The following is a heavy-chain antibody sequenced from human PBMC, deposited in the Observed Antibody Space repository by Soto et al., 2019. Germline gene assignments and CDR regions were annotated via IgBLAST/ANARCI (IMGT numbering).Heavy chain of an antibody. CDR1: GGSISSYY. Sequence: SETLSLTCTVSGGSISSYYWSWIRQPPGKGLEWIGYIYYSGSTNYNPSLKSRVTISVDTSKNQFSLKLSSVTAADTAIYYCAGRYGSAIYIRGQGKMVTVS. CDR3: AGRYGSAIYI. CDR2: IYYSGST. J-gene: IGHJ3*02. V-gene: IGHV4-59*08. D-gene: IGHD5-18*01.